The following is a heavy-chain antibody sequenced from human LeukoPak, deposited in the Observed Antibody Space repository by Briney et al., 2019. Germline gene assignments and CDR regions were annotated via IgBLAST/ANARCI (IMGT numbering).Heavy chain of an antibody. CDR3: ARDAYTTTSNWLDP. CDR2: ITGDGSDI. D-gene: IGHD4-17*01. Sequence: GGSLRLSCAASGFTFSKYWMLWVRQAPGKGLVWVSRITGDGSDIAYADSVKGRFTVSRDDAKNILFLQMTSLRVEDTAIYYCARDAYTTTSNWLDPWGQGTLVTVSS. J-gene: IGHJ5*02. V-gene: IGHV3-74*01. CDR1: GFTFSKYW.